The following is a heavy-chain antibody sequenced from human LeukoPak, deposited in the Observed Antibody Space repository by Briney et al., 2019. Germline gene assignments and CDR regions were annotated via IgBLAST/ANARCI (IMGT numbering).Heavy chain of an antibody. CDR2: TYTSGGT. Sequence: SQTLSLTSTVSGGSISSGSYYWSWIRRPAGKGLEWIGRTYTSGGTNYNPSLKSRVTISVDTSKNQFSLKLSSVTAADTAVYYCARAPGNSSGWFLDLYRPYYFDYWGQGTLVTVSS. V-gene: IGHV4-61*02. D-gene: IGHD6-19*01. CDR3: ARAPGNSSGWFLDLYRPYYFDY. CDR1: GGSISSGSYY. J-gene: IGHJ4*02.